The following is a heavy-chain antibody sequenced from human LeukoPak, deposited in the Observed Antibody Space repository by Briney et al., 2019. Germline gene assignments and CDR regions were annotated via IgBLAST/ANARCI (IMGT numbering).Heavy chain of an antibody. V-gene: IGHV4-39*07. CDR2: IYYSGST. Sequence: SETLSLTCAVSGGSISSGGYSWSWIRQPPGKGLEWIGSIYYSGSTYYNPSLKSRVTISVDTSKNQFSLKLSSVTAADTAVYYCARVGRDYYDSSGYSAPFDYWGQGTLVTVSS. J-gene: IGHJ4*02. D-gene: IGHD3-22*01. CDR3: ARVGRDYYDSSGYSAPFDY. CDR1: GGSISSGGYS.